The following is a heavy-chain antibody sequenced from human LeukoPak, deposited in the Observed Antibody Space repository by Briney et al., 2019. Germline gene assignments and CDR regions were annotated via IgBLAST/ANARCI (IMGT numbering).Heavy chain of an antibody. CDR2: IRYDGSNK. J-gene: IGHJ4*02. V-gene: IGHV3-30*02. CDR3: AKQNHYDFWSGLFDY. Sequence: GGSLRLSCAASGFTFSSYAMSWVRQAPGKGLEWVAFIRYDGSNKYYADSVKGRFTISRDNSKNTLYLQMNSLRAEDTAVYYCAKQNHYDFWSGLFDYWGQGTLVTVSS. CDR1: GFTFSSYA. D-gene: IGHD3-3*01.